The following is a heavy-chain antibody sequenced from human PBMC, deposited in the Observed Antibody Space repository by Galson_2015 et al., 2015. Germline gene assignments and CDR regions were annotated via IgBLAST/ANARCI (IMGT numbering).Heavy chain of an antibody. D-gene: IGHD6-19*01. Sequence: SLRLSCAASGFTFSSYGMHWVRQAPGKGLEWVAVIWYDGSNKYYADSVKGRFTISRDNSKNTLYLQMNSLRAEDTAVYYCATGSSGEAFDIWGQGTMVTVSS. CDR1: GFTFSSYG. J-gene: IGHJ3*02. CDR2: IWYDGSNK. V-gene: IGHV3-33*01. CDR3: ATGSSGEAFDI.